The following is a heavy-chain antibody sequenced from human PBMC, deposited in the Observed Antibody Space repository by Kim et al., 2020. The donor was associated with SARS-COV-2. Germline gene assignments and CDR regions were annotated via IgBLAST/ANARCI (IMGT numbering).Heavy chain of an antibody. J-gene: IGHJ4*02. Sequence: SETLSLTCTVSGGSISSYYWSWIRQPPGKGLEWIGYIYYSGSTNYNPSLKSRVTISVDTSKNQFSLKLSSVTAADTAVYYCASGLFDYWGQGTLVTVSS. CDR1: GGSISSYY. CDR3: ASGLFDY. V-gene: IGHV4-59*13. CDR2: IYYSGST.